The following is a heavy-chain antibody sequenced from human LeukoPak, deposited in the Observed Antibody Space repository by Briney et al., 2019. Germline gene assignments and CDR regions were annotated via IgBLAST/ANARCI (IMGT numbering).Heavy chain of an antibody. CDR2: MNPNSGNT. CDR3: ARVRLRGGVDP. V-gene: IGHV1-8*01. D-gene: IGHD4-17*01. J-gene: IGHJ5*02. Sequence: ASAKVSCKASGYTFTSYDINWVRQATGQGLEWMGWMNPNSGNTGYAQKFQGRVTMTRNTSISTAYVELSSLRSEDTAVYYCARVRLRGGVDPWGQGTLVTVSS. CDR1: GYTFTSYD.